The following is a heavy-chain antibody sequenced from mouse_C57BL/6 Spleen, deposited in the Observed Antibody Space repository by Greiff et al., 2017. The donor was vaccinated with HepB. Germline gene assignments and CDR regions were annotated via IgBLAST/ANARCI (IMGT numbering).Heavy chain of an antibody. CDR2: INPSTGGT. Sequence: VQLQQSGPELVKPGASVKISCKASGYSFTGYYMNWVKQSPEKSLEWIGEINPSTGGTTYNQKFKAKATLTVDKSSSTAYMQLKSLTSEDSAVYYCARWGSSGYVWFAYWGQGTLVTVSA. D-gene: IGHD3-2*02. CDR1: GYSFTGYY. V-gene: IGHV1-42*01. CDR3: ARWGSSGYVWFAY. J-gene: IGHJ3*01.